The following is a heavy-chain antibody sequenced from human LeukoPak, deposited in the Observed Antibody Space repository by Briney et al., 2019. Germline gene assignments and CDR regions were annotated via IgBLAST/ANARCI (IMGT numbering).Heavy chain of an antibody. V-gene: IGHV1-18*01. CDR3: ARDGGFWSGYRNWFDP. D-gene: IGHD3-3*01. CDR2: ISAYNGNT. J-gene: IGHJ5*02. CDR1: GYTFTSYG. Sequence: ASVKVSCKASGYTFTSYGISWVRQAPGQGLEWMGWISAYNGNTNYAQKLQGRVTMTTDTSTSTAYMELSRLRSDDTAVYYCARDGGFWSGYRNWFDPWGQGTLVTVSS.